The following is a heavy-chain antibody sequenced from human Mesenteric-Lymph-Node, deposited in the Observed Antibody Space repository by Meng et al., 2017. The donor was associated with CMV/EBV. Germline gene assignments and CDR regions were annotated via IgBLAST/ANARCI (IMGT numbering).Heavy chain of an antibody. CDR1: GDTVSSYA. CDR3: TRAYLGSGFYNRFDY. V-gene: IGHV1-69*01. CDR2: ITPSFGTA. D-gene: IGHD3-10*01. Sequence: SGDTVSSYAINRVRQAPGQGLEGMEGITPSFGTAKYAQKFQGRVTLNADESTSTVYMELRSLRSEDTAVYYCTRAYLGSGFYNRFDYWGQGTLVTVSS. J-gene: IGHJ4*02.